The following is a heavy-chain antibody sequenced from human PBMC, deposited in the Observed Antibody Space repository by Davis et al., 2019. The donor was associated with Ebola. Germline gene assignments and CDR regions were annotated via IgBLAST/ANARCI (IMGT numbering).Heavy chain of an antibody. J-gene: IGHJ4*02. CDR2: IYYSGST. D-gene: IGHD6-19*01. Sequence: MPSETLSLTCTVSGGSISSDYWSWIRQPPGKGLEWIGYIYYSGSTYYNPSLKSRLTISADTSKNHFSLKLTSVTAADTAVYYCARARRGGWDYWGQGTLVTVSS. CDR1: GGSISSDY. CDR3: ARARRGGWDY. V-gene: IGHV4-30-4*01.